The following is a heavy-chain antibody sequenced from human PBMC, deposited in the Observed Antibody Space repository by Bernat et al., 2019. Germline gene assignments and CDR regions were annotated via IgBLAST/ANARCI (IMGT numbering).Heavy chain of an antibody. CDR2: ISSDGNNK. CDR1: GFTFNTYA. CDR3: AKGGGRGYSYGFDY. D-gene: IGHD5-18*01. V-gene: IGHV3-30*18. Sequence: QVQLVESGGGVVQPGRSLRLSCVASGFTFNTYAMHWVRQAPGKGLEWVALISSDGNNKYHVDSVKGRFTISRDNSKNTLYLQMNSLRVEDAAVYYCAKGGGRGYSYGFDYWGQGTLVTVSS. J-gene: IGHJ4*02.